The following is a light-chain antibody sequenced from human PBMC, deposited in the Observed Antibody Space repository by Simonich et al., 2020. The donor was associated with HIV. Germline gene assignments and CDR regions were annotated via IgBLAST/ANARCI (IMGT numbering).Light chain of an antibody. CDR2: DVS. Sequence: QSALTQPRSVSGSPGQSVTISCTGTSSDVGGYNSVSWYQQHPGKAPKLMIYDVSKWPSGVPDRFSGAKSGNTASLNISGLQTEDEADYYCCSYAGSSGFVFGGGTKLTVL. V-gene: IGLV2-11*01. J-gene: IGLJ2*01. CDR1: SSDVGGYNS. CDR3: CSYAGSSGFV.